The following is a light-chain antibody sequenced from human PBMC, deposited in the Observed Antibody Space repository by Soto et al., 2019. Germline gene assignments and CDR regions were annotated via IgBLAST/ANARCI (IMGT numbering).Light chain of an antibody. Sequence: QSVLTQPASVSGSPGQSITIYCTGTSXDLAIYNYVSWYQQQPGKAPKLMIYQVTNRPSGVSNRFSGSRSGNTASLTISGLQAEDEADYYCSSYTDSSNYVFGTGTKVTV. CDR3: SSYTDSSNYV. CDR2: QVT. J-gene: IGLJ1*01. V-gene: IGLV2-14*01. CDR1: SXDLAIYNY.